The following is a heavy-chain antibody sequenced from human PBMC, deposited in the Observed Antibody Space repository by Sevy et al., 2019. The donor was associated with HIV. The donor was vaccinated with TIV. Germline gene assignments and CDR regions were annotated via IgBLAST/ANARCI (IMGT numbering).Heavy chain of an antibody. D-gene: IGHD6-13*01. Sequence: GGFLRLSCAASGFTFSSYSMNWVRQAPGKGLEWVSSISGLNNYIYYADSVKGRFTISRDNAKNSLYLQMNSLRAEDTAVYYCARESDSWLPFDYWGQGTLVTVSS. V-gene: IGHV3-21*01. CDR3: ARESDSWLPFDY. CDR1: GFTFSSYS. J-gene: IGHJ4*02. CDR2: ISGLNNYI.